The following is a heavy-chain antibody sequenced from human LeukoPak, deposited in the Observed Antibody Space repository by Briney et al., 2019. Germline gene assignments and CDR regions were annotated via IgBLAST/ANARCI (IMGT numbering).Heavy chain of an antibody. Sequence: PSETLSLTCAVYGGSFSGYYWSWIRQPPGKGLEWIGEINHSGSTNYNPSLKSRVTISVDTSKNQFSLKLSSVTAADTAVYYCARVLGRGSDYWGQGTLVTVSS. CDR3: ARVLGRGSDY. CDR2: INHSGST. J-gene: IGHJ4*02. CDR1: GGSFSGYY. V-gene: IGHV4-34*01.